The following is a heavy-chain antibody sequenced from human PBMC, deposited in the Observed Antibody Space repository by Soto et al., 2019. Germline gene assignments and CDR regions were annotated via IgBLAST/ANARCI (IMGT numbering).Heavy chain of an antibody. CDR3: ARDPAYYYDSSGYYYYYGRDV. CDR1: GGSVSSGSYY. CDR2: IYYSGST. D-gene: IGHD3-22*01. J-gene: IGHJ6*02. V-gene: IGHV4-61*01. Sequence: SETLSLTCTVSGGSVSSGSYYWSWIRQPPGKGLEWIGYIYYSGSTNYNPSLKSRVTISVDTSKNQFSLKLSSVTAADTAVYYCARDPAYYYDSSGYYYYYGRDVWGQGTTVTVSS.